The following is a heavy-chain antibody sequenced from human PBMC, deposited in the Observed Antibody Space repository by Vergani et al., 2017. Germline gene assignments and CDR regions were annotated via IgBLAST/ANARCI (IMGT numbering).Heavy chain of an antibody. CDR3: ARFAGELLGGY. V-gene: IGHV1-18*01. CDR1: GYTFTSYG. J-gene: IGHJ4*02. D-gene: IGHD1-26*01. Sequence: QVQLVQSGAEVKKPGASVKVSCKASGYTFTSYGISWVRQAPGQGLEWMGWINTGNGNTKYSQKFQGRVTITRDTSASTAYMELSSLRSEDTAVYYCARFAGELLGGYWGQGTLVTVSS. CDR2: INTGNGNT.